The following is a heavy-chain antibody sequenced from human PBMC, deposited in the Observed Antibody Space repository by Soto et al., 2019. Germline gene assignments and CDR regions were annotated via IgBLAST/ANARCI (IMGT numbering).Heavy chain of an antibody. D-gene: IGHD6-13*01. Sequence: GGSLRLSCAASGFTVRSNYMSWVRQAPGKGLEWFSVIYSGGSTYYTDSVKGRFTISRDNSKNTLYLQMNSLRAEDTAVYYCERLLETFYSSSWYVDYWGQGTLVTVAS. CDR3: ERLLETFYSSSWYVDY. V-gene: IGHV3-53*01. CDR1: GFTVRSNY. J-gene: IGHJ4*02. CDR2: IYSGGST.